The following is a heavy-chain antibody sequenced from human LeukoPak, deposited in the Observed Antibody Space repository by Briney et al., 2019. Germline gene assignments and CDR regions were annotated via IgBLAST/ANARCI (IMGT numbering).Heavy chain of an antibody. CDR1: GGTFSSYA. CDR2: IIPILGTA. CDR3: ARVRAYYYDSSGYYGN. J-gene: IGHJ4*02. Sequence: ASVKVSCKASGGTFSSYAISWVRQAPGQGLEWMGGIIPILGTANYAQKFQGRVTITADESTSTAYMELSSLRSEDTAVYYCARVRAYYYDSSGYYGNWGQGTLVTVSS. D-gene: IGHD3-22*01. V-gene: IGHV1-69*13.